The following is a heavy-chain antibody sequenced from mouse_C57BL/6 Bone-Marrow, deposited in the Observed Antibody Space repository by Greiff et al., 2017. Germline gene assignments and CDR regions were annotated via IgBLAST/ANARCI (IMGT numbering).Heavy chain of an antibody. V-gene: IGHV5-12*01. D-gene: IGHD2-5*01. CDR2: ISNGGGST. CDR3: ARLLYSNYVWAMDY. Sequence: EVQRVESGGGLVQPGGSLKLSCAASGFTFSDYYMYWVRQTPEKRLEWVAYISNGGGSTYYPDTVKGRFTISRDNAKNTLYLQMSRLKSEDTAMYYCARLLYSNYVWAMDYWGQGTSVTVSS. CDR1: GFTFSDYY. J-gene: IGHJ4*01.